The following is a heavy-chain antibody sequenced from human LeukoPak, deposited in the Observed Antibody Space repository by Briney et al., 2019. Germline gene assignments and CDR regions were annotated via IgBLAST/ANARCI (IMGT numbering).Heavy chain of an antibody. Sequence: PSETLSLTCTVSGGSISSSSYYWGWIRQPPGKGLEWIGSIYYSGSTYYNPSLKSRVTIPVDTSKNQFSLKLSSVTAADTAVYYCARHVRSGYSSGWADWYFDLWGRGTLVTVSS. CDR1: GGSISSSSYY. CDR3: ARHVRSGYSSGWADWYFDL. CDR2: IYYSGST. V-gene: IGHV4-39*01. D-gene: IGHD6-19*01. J-gene: IGHJ2*01.